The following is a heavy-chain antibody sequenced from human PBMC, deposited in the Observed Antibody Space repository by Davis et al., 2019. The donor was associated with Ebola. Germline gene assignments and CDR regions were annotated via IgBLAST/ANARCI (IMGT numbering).Heavy chain of an antibody. Sequence: AASVKVSCKASGYTFTSYDINWVRQATGQGLEWMGWMNPNSGNTGYEQKFQGRVTMTRDTSINTAYMELSSLRSEDTAVYYCARKGAMDVWGQGITVTVSS. CDR1: GYTFTSYD. V-gene: IGHV1-8*01. J-gene: IGHJ6*02. CDR3: ARKGAMDV. D-gene: IGHD3-16*01. CDR2: MNPNSGNT.